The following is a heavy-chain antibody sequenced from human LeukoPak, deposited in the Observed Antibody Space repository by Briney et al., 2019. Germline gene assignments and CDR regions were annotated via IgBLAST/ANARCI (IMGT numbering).Heavy chain of an antibody. J-gene: IGHJ5*02. V-gene: IGHV1-2*02. CDR1: GYTFTGYY. D-gene: IGHD2-15*01. CDR3: ALIVVVATNPFNWSDP. CDR2: INPNSGGT. Sequence: ASVKVSCKASGYTFTGYYMHWVRQAPGQGLEWMGWINPNSGGTNYAQKFQGRVTMTSDTSISTAYMELSRLRSDDTAVYYCALIVVVATNPFNWSDPWGQGTLVTVSS.